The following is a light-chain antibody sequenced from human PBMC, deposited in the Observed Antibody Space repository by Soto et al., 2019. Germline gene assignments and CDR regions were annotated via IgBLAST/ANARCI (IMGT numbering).Light chain of an antibody. J-gene: IGKJ1*01. CDR3: QQFQSSLRT. CDR1: ESLSPHS. CDR2: GPS. Sequence: IVLTQSPGTLSLSPGETATLSCRASESLSPHSIAWYQQKPGQAPRLRIYGPSGRATGIPDRISGSGSGTDFTLIISGLEPEDFAMYYCQQFQSSLRTFGQGTKVEV. V-gene: IGKV3-20*01.